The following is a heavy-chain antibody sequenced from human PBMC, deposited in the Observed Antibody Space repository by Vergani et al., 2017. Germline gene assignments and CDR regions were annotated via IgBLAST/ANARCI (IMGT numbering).Heavy chain of an antibody. CDR3: AKGNVPGYYDSSGYCDY. J-gene: IGHJ4*02. CDR1: GFTFTNFA. D-gene: IGHD3-22*01. V-gene: IGHV3-23*01. CDR2: ISGRGGFT. Sequence: EVQLLESGGNLVQPGGSLRLSCAASGFTFTNFAMTWVRQAPGEGLEWVSGISGRGGFTYYADPVKGRFTSSRDNSKNTMFLQMNNLRAEDTAVYYCAKGNVPGYYDSSGYCDYWGRGTLVTVSS.